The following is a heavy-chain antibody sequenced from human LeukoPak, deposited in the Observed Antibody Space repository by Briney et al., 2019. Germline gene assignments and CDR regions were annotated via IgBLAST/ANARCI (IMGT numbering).Heavy chain of an antibody. V-gene: IGHV4-39*07. J-gene: IGHJ4*02. CDR2: IYYSGST. Sequence: PSETLSLTCTVSGGSISSSSYYWGWIRQPPGKGLEWIGSIYYSGSTYYNPSLKSRVTISVDTSKNQFSLKLSSVTAADTAVYYCAPWDDYGGNGGSNWGQGTLVTVSS. D-gene: IGHD4-23*01. CDR3: APWDDYGGNGGSN. CDR1: GGSISSSSYY.